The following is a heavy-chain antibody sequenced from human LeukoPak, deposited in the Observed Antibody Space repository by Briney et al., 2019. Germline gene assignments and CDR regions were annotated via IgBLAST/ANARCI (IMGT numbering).Heavy chain of an antibody. J-gene: IGHJ3*02. CDR3: ARHYCSDSSGYFDGFEI. Sequence: SETLSLTCTVSGGSISSFYWSWIRQPPGGGLEWIGYIYTSGGTNYNLSLKSRVTISVDTSKNQFSLKLSSVTAADTAVYFCARHYCSDSSGYFDGFEIWGQGTMVTVSS. CDR2: IYTSGGT. V-gene: IGHV4-4*09. D-gene: IGHD3-22*01. CDR1: GGSISSFY.